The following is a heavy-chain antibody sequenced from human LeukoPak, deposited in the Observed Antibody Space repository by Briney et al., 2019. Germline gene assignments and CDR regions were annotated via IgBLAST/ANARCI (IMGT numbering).Heavy chain of an antibody. CDR2: IYYSGST. CDR1: GGSISSSSYY. Sequence: SETLSLTCTVSGGSISSSSYYWGWIRQPPGKGLEWIGSIYYSGSTYYNPSLKSRVTISVDTSKNQFSLTLSSVTAADTAVYYCARLFWSGSSYGMDVWGQGTTVTVSS. J-gene: IGHJ6*02. V-gene: IGHV4-39*01. CDR3: ARLFWSGSSYGMDV. D-gene: IGHD3-3*01.